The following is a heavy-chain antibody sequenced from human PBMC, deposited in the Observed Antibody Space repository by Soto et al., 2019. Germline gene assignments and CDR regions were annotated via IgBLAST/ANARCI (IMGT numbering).Heavy chain of an antibody. Sequence: GGALRLSCSASGFTFSSYAMHWVRQAPGKGLEYVSAISSNGGSTYYADSVKGRFTISRDNSKNTLYLQMSSLRAEDTAVYYCVKDSSTGTTRYFDYWGQGTLATVSS. D-gene: IGHD1-7*01. CDR1: GFTFSSYA. CDR2: ISSNGGST. J-gene: IGHJ4*02. CDR3: VKDSSTGTTRYFDY. V-gene: IGHV3-64D*06.